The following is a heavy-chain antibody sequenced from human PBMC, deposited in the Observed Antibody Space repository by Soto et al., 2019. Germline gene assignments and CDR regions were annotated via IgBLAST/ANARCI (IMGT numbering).Heavy chain of an antibody. Sequence: QVQLQESGPGLVKPSQTLSLTCAISGDSVSSNSAAWNWIRLSPSRGLEWLARTYYRSRWYNDYAVSVRSRITVNPDTSKTQFSLQLTSVTPEDTAAYYCAGTTSHQWYYMDVWGKGTTVTVSS. J-gene: IGHJ6*03. D-gene: IGHD1-7*01. V-gene: IGHV6-1*01. CDR3: AGTTSHQWYYMDV. CDR1: GDSVSSNSAA. CDR2: TYYRSRWYN.